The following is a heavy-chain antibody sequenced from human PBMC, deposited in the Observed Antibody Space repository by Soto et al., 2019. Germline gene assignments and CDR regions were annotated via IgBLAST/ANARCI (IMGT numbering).Heavy chain of an antibody. CDR3: AGAVASCAYPYGPLGCAFDI. V-gene: IGHV1-3*01. D-gene: IGHD5-18*01. CDR2: ISAGNGNT. J-gene: IGHJ3*02. Sequence: QVQLVQSGAEVKKPGASVKVSCKASGYTFHSYAMNWVRQAPGQRLEWMGWISAGNGNTVYSQKFQAGGPITRDKSASTAYLELSSLRSEDTAVYYCAGAVASCAYPYGPLGCAFDIWGPGTLVTASS. CDR1: GYTFHSYA.